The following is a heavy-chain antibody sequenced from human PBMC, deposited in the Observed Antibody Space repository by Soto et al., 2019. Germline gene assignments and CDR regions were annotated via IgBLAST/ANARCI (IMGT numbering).Heavy chain of an antibody. Sequence: PSETLSLTCSVSGGSVSNKTYYWSWIRQPPGKRLEWMGYIYYSGTTNYNPSLKSRDTISVDLSKNQFSLKLRSGTTADTAVYYCARDGGDLGYFDYWGRGTLVTVSS. CDR2: IYYSGTT. D-gene: IGHD2-21*02. V-gene: IGHV4-61*01. CDR3: ARDGGDLGYFDY. J-gene: IGHJ4*02. CDR1: GGSVSNKTYY.